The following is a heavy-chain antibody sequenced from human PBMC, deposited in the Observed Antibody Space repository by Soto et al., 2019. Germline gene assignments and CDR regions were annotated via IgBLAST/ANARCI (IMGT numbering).Heavy chain of an antibody. Sequence: EVQLVESGGGLVQPGGSLRLSCAVSGLTFSNYWMNWVRQAPGKGLVWGSRINSDGSSTDYADSVKGRFTISRDNARNTLYLEMHSLRAEDTALYYCGRGGRIVAAASVDWGQGTLVTVSS. V-gene: IGHV3-74*01. CDR3: GRGGRIVAAASVD. D-gene: IGHD6-25*01. J-gene: IGHJ4*02. CDR2: INSDGSST. CDR1: GLTFSNYW.